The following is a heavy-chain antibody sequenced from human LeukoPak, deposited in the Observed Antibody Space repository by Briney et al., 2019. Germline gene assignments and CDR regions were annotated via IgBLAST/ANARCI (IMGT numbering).Heavy chain of an antibody. CDR3: ARHPGRRNWFDP. CDR2: VHYSENS. Sequence: SETLSLTCTVSGGFISSSIYYWDWIRQPPGKGLEWIGNVHYSENSYYNPSLRSRVTMSLDTSKNQFSLKLSSVTAADTAVYYCARHPGRRNWFDPWGQGILVTFSS. V-gene: IGHV4-39*01. J-gene: IGHJ5*02. CDR1: GGFISSSIYY.